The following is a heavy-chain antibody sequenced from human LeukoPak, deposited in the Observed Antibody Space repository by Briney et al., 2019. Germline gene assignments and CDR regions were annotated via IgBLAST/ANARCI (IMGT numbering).Heavy chain of an antibody. CDR3: VRDGEGVAISVNYWFDP. Sequence: ASVKVSCKASGFTFTNYDINWVRQASGQGLEWMGWMNPNTGNTGYAQKFQGRVTMTRDTSISTAYMELSALRSEDTAVYYCVRDGEGVAISVNYWFDPWGQGTLVTVSS. CDR2: MNPNTGNT. CDR1: GFTFTNYD. V-gene: IGHV1-8*01. J-gene: IGHJ5*02. D-gene: IGHD3-10*01.